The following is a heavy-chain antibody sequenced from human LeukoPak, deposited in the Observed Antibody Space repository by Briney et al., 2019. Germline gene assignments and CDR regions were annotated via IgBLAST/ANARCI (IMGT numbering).Heavy chain of an antibody. Sequence: GGSLRLSCAASGFSFSSYEMNWVRQAPGKGLEWVSYISSSGSIMYSADSVKGRFTVSRDNAKNSLYLQMNSLRAEDTAIYYCSGQYSSSSVVDYWGQGTLVTVSS. CDR2: ISSSGSIM. CDR1: GFSFSSYE. D-gene: IGHD6-6*01. CDR3: SGQYSSSSVVDY. J-gene: IGHJ4*02. V-gene: IGHV3-48*03.